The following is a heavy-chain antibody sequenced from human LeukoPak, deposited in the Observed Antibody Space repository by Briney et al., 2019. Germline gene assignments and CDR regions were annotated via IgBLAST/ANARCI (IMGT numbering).Heavy chain of an antibody. V-gene: IGHV3-23*01. CDR2: ISAGGGST. Sequence: GGSLRLSCAASGFTFNSFAMNCVRQAPGKGLEWVSAISAGGGSTYHADSVKGRFTISRDNSKNTLYLQMNSLRAEDTAVYYCAKRRTYCSRTSCPLDYWGQGTLVTVSS. CDR3: AKRRTYCSRTSCPLDY. CDR1: GFTFNSFA. J-gene: IGHJ4*02. D-gene: IGHD2-2*01.